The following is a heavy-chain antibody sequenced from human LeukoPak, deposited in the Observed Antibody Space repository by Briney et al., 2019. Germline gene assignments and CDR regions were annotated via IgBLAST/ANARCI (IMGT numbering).Heavy chain of an antibody. J-gene: IGHJ4*02. V-gene: IGHV3-23*01. Sequence: GGSLRLSCAASGFTFSSSAMSWVRQAPGKGPYWVSALSGSGTGTYYADSVKGRFTISRDNSKNTLYLQMNSLRAEDTAVYYCAEEGGTGTRFDYWGQGTLVTVSS. CDR3: AEEGGTGTRFDY. D-gene: IGHD1-7*01. CDR1: GFTFSSSA. CDR2: LSGSGTGT.